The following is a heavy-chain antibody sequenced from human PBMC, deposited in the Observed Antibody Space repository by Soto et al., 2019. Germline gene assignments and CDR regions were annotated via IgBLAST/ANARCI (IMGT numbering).Heavy chain of an antibody. Sequence: SETLSLTCTVSGDSISPYYWSWIRQTPGKGLEWIGYIYYTGTTNSNPSLKSRVSFSVDTSKNQFSLKLSSVTAADTAVYYCARYYCTSATCYYFDYWGQGTLVTVSS. CDR2: IYYTGTT. V-gene: IGHV4-59*01. CDR1: GDSISPYY. J-gene: IGHJ4*02. D-gene: IGHD2-2*01. CDR3: ARYYCTSATCYYFDY.